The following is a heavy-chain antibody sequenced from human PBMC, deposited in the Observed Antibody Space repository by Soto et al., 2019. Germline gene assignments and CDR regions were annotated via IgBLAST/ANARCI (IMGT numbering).Heavy chain of an antibody. CDR3: AKGYYYDSSGYYFTDPGVNWFDP. Sequence: PGGSLRLSCAASGFTFSSYSMNWVRQAPGKGLEWVSSISSSSSYIYYADSVKGRFTISRDNAKNSLYLQMNSLRAEDTAVYYCAKGYYYDSSGYYFTDPGVNWFDPWGQGTLVTVSS. CDR2: ISSSSSYI. J-gene: IGHJ5*02. CDR1: GFTFSSYS. V-gene: IGHV3-21*01. D-gene: IGHD3-22*01.